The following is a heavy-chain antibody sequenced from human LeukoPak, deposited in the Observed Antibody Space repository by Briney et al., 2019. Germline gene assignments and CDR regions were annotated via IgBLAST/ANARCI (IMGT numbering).Heavy chain of an antibody. CDR1: GFAFSSYA. V-gene: IGHV3-30*04. D-gene: IGHD3-22*01. CDR3: MNVIVPA. J-gene: IGHJ5*02. CDR2: ISNDGTNK. Sequence: VQPGRSLRLSCAASGFAFSSYAIHWVRQAPGKGLEWVAVISNDGTNKYYTDSVKGRFTISRDNSKNTVYLQMNSLRPDDTAVYYCMNVIVPAWGQGTLVTVSS.